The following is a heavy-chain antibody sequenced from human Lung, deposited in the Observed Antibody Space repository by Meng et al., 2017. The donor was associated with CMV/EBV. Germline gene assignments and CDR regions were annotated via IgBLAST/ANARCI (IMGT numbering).Heavy chain of an antibody. D-gene: IGHD3-10*01. J-gene: IGHJ4*02. CDR2: IHHSGTT. V-gene: IGHV4-4*02. Sequence: GSLRLSCAVSGDSIISSNWWSWVRQPPGEGLEWIGEIHHSGTTNYNPSLKSRVTISVDKSKNQFSLKLTSVTAADTAFYYCARRGPQLYDYWGQGTLVTFSS. CDR1: GDSIISSNW. CDR3: ARRGPQLYDY.